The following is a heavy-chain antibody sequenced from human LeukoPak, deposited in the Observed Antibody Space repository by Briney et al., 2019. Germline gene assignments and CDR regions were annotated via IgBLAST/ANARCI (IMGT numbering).Heavy chain of an antibody. CDR2: INPTSGGT. V-gene: IGHV1-2*02. D-gene: IGHD2-15*01. CDR1: GYTFTDYY. CDR3: ARLLLNDY. J-gene: IGHJ4*02. Sequence: ASVKVSCKASGYTFTDYYMHWVRQAPGQGLEWMGWINPTSGGTNYAQKFQGRVTMTRDTSISTAYMELSRLRSDDTAVYYCARLLLNDYWGQGTLVTVSS.